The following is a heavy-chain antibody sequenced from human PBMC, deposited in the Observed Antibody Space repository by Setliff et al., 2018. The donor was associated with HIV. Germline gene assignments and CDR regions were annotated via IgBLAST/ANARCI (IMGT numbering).Heavy chain of an antibody. CDR1: GGSIRSSSSY. V-gene: IGHV4-39*01. J-gene: IGHJ4*02. Sequence: PSETLSLTCTVSGGSIRSSSSYWGWIRQPPGKGLEWIGIIYYSGSTYYKPSLKSRVTISVDTSKNPFSLKLNSVTAADTAMYYCARVVDAAYLDYWGQGTPVTVSS. CDR3: ARVVDAAYLDY. D-gene: IGHD2-15*01. CDR2: IYYSGST.